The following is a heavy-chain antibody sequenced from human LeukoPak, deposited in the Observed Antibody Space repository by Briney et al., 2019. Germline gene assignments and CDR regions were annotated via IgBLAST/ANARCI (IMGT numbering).Heavy chain of an antibody. V-gene: IGHV1-2*02. D-gene: IGHD6-19*01. CDR2: INPNSDGT. CDR3: ARGLGIAVARDLFDY. J-gene: IGHJ4*02. CDR1: GYTFTGYY. Sequence: ASVKVSCKASGYTFTGYYMHWVRQAPGQGLEWMGWINPNSDGTNYAQKFQGRVTMTRDTSISTAYMELSRLRSDDTAVYYCARGLGIAVARDLFDYWGQGTLVTVSS.